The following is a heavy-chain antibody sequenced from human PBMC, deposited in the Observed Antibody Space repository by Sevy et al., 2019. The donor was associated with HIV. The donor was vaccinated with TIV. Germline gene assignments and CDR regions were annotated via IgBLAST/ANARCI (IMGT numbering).Heavy chain of an antibody. J-gene: IGHJ4*02. D-gene: IGHD7-27*01. CDR2: ISHDGSKK. V-gene: IGHV3-30*03. CDR3: ARDLPNCGIDY. Sequence: GGSLRLSCAASGFTFSSHAMHWVRQAPGKGLEWLTIISHDGSKKYYADSVEGRFTISRDFSKSTVYLQMNSLTTEDTAVYYCARDLPNCGIDYWGQGTLVTVSS. CDR1: GFTFSSHA.